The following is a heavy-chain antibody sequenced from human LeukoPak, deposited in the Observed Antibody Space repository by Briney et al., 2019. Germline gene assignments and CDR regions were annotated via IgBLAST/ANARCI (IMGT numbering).Heavy chain of an antibody. J-gene: IGHJ4*02. D-gene: IGHD3-16*01. CDR3: ARDTGKRGLDY. Sequence: PSETLSHTCTVSGGSISSGGYYWSWIRQHPGKGLEWIGYIYYSGSTYYNPSLKSRVTISVDTSKNQFSLKLSSVTAADTAVYYCARDTGKRGLDYWGQGTLVTVSS. CDR1: GGSISSGGYY. V-gene: IGHV4-31*03. CDR2: IYYSGST.